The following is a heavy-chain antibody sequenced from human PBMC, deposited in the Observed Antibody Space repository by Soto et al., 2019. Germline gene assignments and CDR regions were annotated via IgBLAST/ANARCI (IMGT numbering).Heavy chain of an antibody. Sequence: SETLSLTCAVYGGSFIGYYWSWIRRPPGKGLGWIGEINHSGSTNYNPSLKSRVTISVDTSKNQFSLKLSSVTAADTAVHYCARGFPLAAAGTLYYGMDVWGQGTTVTVSS. CDR1: GGSFIGYY. CDR2: INHSGST. CDR3: ARGFPLAAAGTLYYGMDV. D-gene: IGHD6-13*01. V-gene: IGHV4-34*01. J-gene: IGHJ6*02.